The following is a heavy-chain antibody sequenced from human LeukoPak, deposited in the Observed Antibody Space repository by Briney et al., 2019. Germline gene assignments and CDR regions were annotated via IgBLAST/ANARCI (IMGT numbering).Heavy chain of an antibody. J-gene: IGHJ4*02. CDR3: ATGVWFATH. Sequence: GGSLRLSCAASGFTLRGFGVRWVRRAPGKGLEWLAGIWNDGINKYYADSAKGRFTISRDNVMNTVSLHMDSLGVEDTAVYYCATGVWFATHWGQGTLVTVSS. CDR2: IWNDGINK. D-gene: IGHD3-10*01. V-gene: IGHV3-33*02. CDR1: GFTLRGFG.